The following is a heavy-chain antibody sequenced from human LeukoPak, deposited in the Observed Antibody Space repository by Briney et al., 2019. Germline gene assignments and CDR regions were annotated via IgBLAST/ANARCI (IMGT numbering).Heavy chain of an antibody. V-gene: IGHV3-66*01. CDR3: ARDRALSGDSGDY. J-gene: IGHJ4*02. Sequence: PGGSLRLSCAASGFTVSSNYMSWVRQAPGKGLEWVSVIYSGGSTYYADSVKGRFTISRDNSKNTLYLQMNSLRAEDTAVYYCARDRALSGDSGDYWGQGTLVTVSS. CDR2: IYSGGST. D-gene: IGHD2-21*01. CDR1: GFTVSSNY.